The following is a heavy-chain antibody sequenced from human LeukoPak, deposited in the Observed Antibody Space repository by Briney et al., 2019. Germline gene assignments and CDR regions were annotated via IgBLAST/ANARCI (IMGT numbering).Heavy chain of an antibody. D-gene: IGHD4-17*01. CDR3: ARGSSVTSDY. CDR2: INWSGVRT. V-gene: IGHV3-20*04. J-gene: IGHJ4*02. CDR1: GFTFDDYG. Sequence: PGGSLRLSCAASGFTFDDYGMSWVRQAPGKGLEWVSGINWSGVRTGYADSLKGRFTISRDNAKNTLYLQMNSLRAEDTAVYYCARGSSVTSDYWGQGTLVTVSS.